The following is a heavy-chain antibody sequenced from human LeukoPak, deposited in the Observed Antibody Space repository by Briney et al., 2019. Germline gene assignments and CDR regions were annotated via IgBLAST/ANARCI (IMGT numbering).Heavy chain of an antibody. D-gene: IGHD3-22*01. J-gene: IGHJ4*02. V-gene: IGHV3-21*05. CDR1: GFTFSSYE. CDR3: ARAPYYYDSSGYFGEPYYFDY. CDR2: ISSSSSYI. Sequence: GGSLRLSCAASGFTFSSYEMNWVRQAPGKGLEWVSYISSSSSYIYYADSVKGRFTISRDNAKNSLYLQMNSLRAEDTAVYYCARAPYYYDSSGYFGEPYYFDYWGQGTLVTVSS.